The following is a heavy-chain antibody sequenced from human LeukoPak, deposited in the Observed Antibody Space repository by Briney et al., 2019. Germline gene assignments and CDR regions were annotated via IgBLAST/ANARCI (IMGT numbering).Heavy chain of an antibody. J-gene: IGHJ2*01. D-gene: IGHD3-3*01. CDR3: ARDQGGRQPNYDFWSGLDWYFDL. CDR1: GGSISSYY. Sequence: SETPSLACTVSGGSISSYYWSWIRQPPGKGLEWIGYIYYSGSTNYNPSLKSRVTISVDTSKNQFSLKLSSVTAADTAVYYCARDQGGRQPNYDFWSGLDWYFDLWGRGTLVTVSS. V-gene: IGHV4-59*01. CDR2: IYYSGST.